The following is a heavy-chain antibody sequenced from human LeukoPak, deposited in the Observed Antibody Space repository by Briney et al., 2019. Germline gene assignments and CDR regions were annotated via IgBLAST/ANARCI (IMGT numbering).Heavy chain of an antibody. V-gene: IGHV3-66*02. CDR1: GFTVSSNY. D-gene: IGHD5-24*01. CDR2: IYSGGST. CDR3: ARGDGYNFLDY. Sequence: GGSLRLSCAASGFTVSSNYMSWVRQAPGKGLEWVSVIYSGGSTYYADSVKGRFTISRDNSKNTLNLQMNSLRAEDTAVYYCARGDGYNFLDYWGQGTLVTVSS. J-gene: IGHJ4*02.